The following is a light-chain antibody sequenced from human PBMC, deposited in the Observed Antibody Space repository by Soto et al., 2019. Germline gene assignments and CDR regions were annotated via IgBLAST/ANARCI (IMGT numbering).Light chain of an antibody. CDR3: QQYDNLPFT. J-gene: IGKJ3*01. CDR2: DAS. V-gene: IGKV1-33*01. CDR1: QDISNY. Sequence: DIQMTQSPSSLSASVGDRFTITCQASQDISNYLNWYQQKPGEAPKLLIYDASNLETGVPSRFSGSGSGTDFTFTISSLQPEDIATYYCQQYDNLPFTFGPGTKVDI.